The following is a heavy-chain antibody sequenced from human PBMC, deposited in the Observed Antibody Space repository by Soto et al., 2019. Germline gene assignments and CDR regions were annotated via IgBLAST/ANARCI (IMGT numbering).Heavy chain of an antibody. CDR3: ARAMYYDFWSSYYYMDV. CDR2: INPSSGST. D-gene: IGHD3-3*01. V-gene: IGHV1-46*01. CDR1: GYTFTSYY. J-gene: IGHJ6*03. Sequence: GASVKVSCKASGYTFTSYYMHWVRQAPGQGLERMGIINPSSGSTNYAQKFQGRVTMTRDTSISTAYMELSRLRSDDTAVYYCARAMYYDFWSSYYYMDVWGKGTTVTVSS.